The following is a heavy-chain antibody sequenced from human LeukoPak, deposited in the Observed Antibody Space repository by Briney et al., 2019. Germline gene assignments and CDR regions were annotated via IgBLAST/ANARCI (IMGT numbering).Heavy chain of an antibody. V-gene: IGHV3-7*01. Sequence: GGSLRLSCADSGFTFSSYCMSWVRQAAGQGLEGVANIKQDGSEKYYVDSVKGRFNISRGNAKNSLYLQMHSLRAEDAAGCYCAIVWGYYDDVWGSYLNYGMDVWGQGTTVTVSS. CDR2: IKQDGSEK. D-gene: IGHD3-16*02. CDR1: GFTFSSYC. CDR3: AIVWGYYDDVWGSYLNYGMDV. J-gene: IGHJ6*02.